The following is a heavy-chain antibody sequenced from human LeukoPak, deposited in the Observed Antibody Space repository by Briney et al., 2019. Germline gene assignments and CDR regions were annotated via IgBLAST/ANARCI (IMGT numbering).Heavy chain of an antibody. Sequence: PSETLSLTCAVYGGSFSGYNCSWIRQPPGKGLEWIGEINHSGSTNYNPSLKSRVTISVDTSKNQFSLKLSSVTAADTAVYYCARVRNIVEVPAATRAAHGFDPWGQGTLVTVSS. CDR3: ARVRNIVEVPAATRAAHGFDP. J-gene: IGHJ5*02. V-gene: IGHV4-34*01. CDR2: INHSGST. CDR1: GGSFSGYN. D-gene: IGHD2-2*01.